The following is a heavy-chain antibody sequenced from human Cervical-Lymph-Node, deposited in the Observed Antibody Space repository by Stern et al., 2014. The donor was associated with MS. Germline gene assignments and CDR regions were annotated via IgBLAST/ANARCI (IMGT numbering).Heavy chain of an antibody. D-gene: IGHD3-10*01. CDR2: LFPFFGTP. J-gene: IGHJ4*02. V-gene: IGHV1-69*12. CDR1: GDTFSSYG. Sequence: QVQLVQSGTEVKKPGSSLKLSCTAAGDTFSSYGISWVRQAPGQGLEWMGGLFPFFGTPIYAQKFQGRVTMTADESTTTAYMDLTSLSVEDTAVYYCATSTYGLVHWGQGTLVTVSS. CDR3: ATSTYGLVH.